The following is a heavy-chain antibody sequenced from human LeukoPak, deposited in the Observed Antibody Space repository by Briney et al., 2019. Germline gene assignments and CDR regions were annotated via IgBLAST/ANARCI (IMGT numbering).Heavy chain of an antibody. D-gene: IGHD1-26*01. CDR1: GFTFSSYA. CDR2: ISGSGGST. CDR3: AKALVGATTSLDY. V-gene: IGHV3-23*01. J-gene: IGHJ4*02. Sequence: GGSLKLSCAASGFTFSSYAMSWVRQAPGKGLEWVSAISGSGGSTYYADSVKGRFTISRDNSKNTLYLQMNSLRAEDTAVYYCAKALVGATTSLDYWGQGTLVTVSS.